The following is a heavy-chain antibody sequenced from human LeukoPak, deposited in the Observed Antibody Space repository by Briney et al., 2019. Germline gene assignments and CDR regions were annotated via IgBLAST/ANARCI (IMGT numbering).Heavy chain of an antibody. CDR1: GFTFSNAW. CDR2: IKSKTDGETT. D-gene: IGHD3-10*01. J-gene: IGHJ4*02. CDR3: TTDGTKYGSGRDY. Sequence: GGSLRLSCAASGFTFSNAWMSWVRQAPGMGLEWVGRIKSKTDGETTDYAAPVKGRFTISRDDSKNTLQLQVNGLKTEDTAVYYCTTDGTKYGSGRDYWGQEILVTVSS. V-gene: IGHV3-15*01.